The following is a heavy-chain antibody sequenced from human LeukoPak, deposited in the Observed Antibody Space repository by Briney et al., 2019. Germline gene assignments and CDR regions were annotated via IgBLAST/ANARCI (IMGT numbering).Heavy chain of an antibody. J-gene: IGHJ4*02. Sequence: NPSETLSLTCTVSGGSISSYYWSWIRQPPGKGLEWIGYIYYSGSTNYNPSLKSRVIISVDTSKNQFSLKLSSVTAADTAVYYCARDLTGYGDYFDYWGQGTLVTVSS. V-gene: IGHV4-59*01. CDR2: IYYSGST. D-gene: IGHD4-17*01. CDR1: GGSISSYY. CDR3: ARDLTGYGDYFDY.